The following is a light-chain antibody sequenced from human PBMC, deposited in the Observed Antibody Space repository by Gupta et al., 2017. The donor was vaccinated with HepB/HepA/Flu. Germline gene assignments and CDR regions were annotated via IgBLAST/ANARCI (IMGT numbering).Light chain of an antibody. J-gene: IGKJ3*01. V-gene: IGKV1-33*01. CDR3: LQYNSLPFT. CDR1: QDVGNF. CDR2: DVS. Sequence: DIQMTQSPSALSASVGDRVTITCQASQDVGNFLNWFQQKPGKGPKLLIHDVSNLEVGVSSRSSGSGSGTHFTFSVSSLQPDDVGTYYCLQYNSLPFTFGPGTRIDIK.